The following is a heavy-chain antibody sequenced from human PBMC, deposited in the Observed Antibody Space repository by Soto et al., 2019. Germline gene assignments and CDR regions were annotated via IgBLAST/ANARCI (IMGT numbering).Heavy chain of an antibody. CDR1: GGSISGHY. Sequence: SETLSLTCSVSGGSISGHYWTWIRQSPGKGLEWIGYIFYSGSTSFFPSYNPSLRSRVTISEDTSKNQFSLKLLSVTTADTAVYFCAAGEASSRNLAPYYLDFWGQGTLVTVSS. D-gene: IGHD6-13*01. CDR3: AAGEASSRNLAPYYLDF. V-gene: IGHV4-59*11. CDR2: IFYSGST. J-gene: IGHJ4*02.